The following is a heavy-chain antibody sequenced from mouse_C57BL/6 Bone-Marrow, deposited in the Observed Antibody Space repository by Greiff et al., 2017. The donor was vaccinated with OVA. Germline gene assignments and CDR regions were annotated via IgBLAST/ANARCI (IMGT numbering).Heavy chain of an antibody. D-gene: IGHD2-3*01. J-gene: IGHJ4*01. CDR3: ARKGWLLRMDY. CDR1: GFSLTSYG. CDR2: IWSGGST. Sequence: VQLVESGPGLVQPSQSLSITCTVSGFSLTSYGVHWVRQSPGKGLEWLGVIWSGGSTDYNAAFIYRLSISKDNSKSQVFFKMNSLQSDDTAIYYCARKGWLLRMDYWGQGTSVTVSS. V-gene: IGHV2-2*01.